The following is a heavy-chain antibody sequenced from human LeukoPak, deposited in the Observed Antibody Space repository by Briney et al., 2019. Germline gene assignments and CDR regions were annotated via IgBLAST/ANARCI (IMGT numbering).Heavy chain of an antibody. CDR2: INHSGST. CDR3: ARGCPILTGYYSFDYDGMDV. D-gene: IGHD3-9*01. CDR1: GGSFSGYY. V-gene: IGHV4-34*01. J-gene: IGHJ6*02. Sequence: SETLSLTCAAYGGSFSGYYWSWIRQPPGKGLEWIGEINHSGSTNYNASLKGPVPISVGTSKNQFSLELSSVTGADTALYYRARGCPILTGYYSFDYDGMDVWGQGTTVTVSS.